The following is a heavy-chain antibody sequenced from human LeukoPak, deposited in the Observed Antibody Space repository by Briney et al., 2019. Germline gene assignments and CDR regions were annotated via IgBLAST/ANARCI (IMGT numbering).Heavy chain of an antibody. CDR3: ARELGAYYGSGSYYNDNWFDP. V-gene: IGHV4-59*01. CDR2: IYYSGST. J-gene: IGHJ5*02. D-gene: IGHD3-10*01. CDR1: GGSISSYY. Sequence: SETLSLTRTVSGGSISSYYWSWIRQPPGKGLGWIGYIYYSGSTNYNPSLKSRVTISVDMSKNQFSLKLSSVTAADTAVYYCARELGAYYGSGSYYNDNWFDPWGQGTLVTVSS.